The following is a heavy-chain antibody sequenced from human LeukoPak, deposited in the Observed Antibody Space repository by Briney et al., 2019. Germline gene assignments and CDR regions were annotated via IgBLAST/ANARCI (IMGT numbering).Heavy chain of an antibody. CDR2: INPNSGGT. D-gene: IGHD3-16*01. V-gene: IGHV1-2*02. Sequence: GASVKVSCKASGYTFTGYYMHWVRQAPGQGLEWMGWINPNSGGTNYAQKFQGRVTVTRDTSISTAYMELSSLRSDDTAVYYCARDSLGSMEYWGQGTLVTVSS. CDR3: ARDSLGSMEY. CDR1: GYTFTGYY. J-gene: IGHJ4*02.